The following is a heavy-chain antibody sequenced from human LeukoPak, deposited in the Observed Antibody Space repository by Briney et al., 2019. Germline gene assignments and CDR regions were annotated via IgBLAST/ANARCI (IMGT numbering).Heavy chain of an antibody. CDR3: ARDSRGSGYQYYFDY. D-gene: IGHD3-22*01. CDR1: GFTFSSYE. CDR2: ISSSSSTI. V-gene: IGHV3-48*03. Sequence: GGSLRLSCAASGFTFSSYEMNWVRQAPGKGLEWVSYISSSSSTIYYADSVKGRFTISRDNAKNSLYLQMNSLRAEDTAVYYCARDSRGSGYQYYFDYWGQGTLVTVSS. J-gene: IGHJ4*02.